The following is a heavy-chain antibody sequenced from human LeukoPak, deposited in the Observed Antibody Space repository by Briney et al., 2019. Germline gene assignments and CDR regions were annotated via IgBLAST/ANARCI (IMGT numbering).Heavy chain of an antibody. V-gene: IGHV1-18*01. D-gene: IGHD2-2*02. CDR1: GYTFTSYG. CDR2: ISAYNGNT. J-gene: IGHJ6*03. CDR3: ARDGDCSSTSCNTRYYYYYIDV. Sequence: GASVKVSCKASGYTFTSYGISWVRQAPGQGLEWMGWISAYNGNTNYAQKLQGRVTMTTDTSTSTAYMELRSLRSDDAAVYYCARDGDCSSTSCNTRYYYYYIDVWGKGTTVTVSS.